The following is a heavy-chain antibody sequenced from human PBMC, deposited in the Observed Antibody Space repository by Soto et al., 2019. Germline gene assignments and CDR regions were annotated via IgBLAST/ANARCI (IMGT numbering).Heavy chain of an antibody. V-gene: IGHV3-23*01. D-gene: IGHD3-16*01. CDR3: AKDWGPIPAEAGDY. Sequence: GGSLRLSCAASGFTFSSYAMSWVRQAPGKGLEWVSAISGSGGSTYYADSVKGRFTISRDNSKNTLYLQMNSLRAEDTAVYYCAKDWGPIPAEAGDYWGQGTLVTVSS. CDR1: GFTFSSYA. J-gene: IGHJ4*02. CDR2: ISGSGGST.